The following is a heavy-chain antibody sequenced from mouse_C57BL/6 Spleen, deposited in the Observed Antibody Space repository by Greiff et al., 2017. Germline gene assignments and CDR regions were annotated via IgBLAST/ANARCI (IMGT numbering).Heavy chain of an antibody. Sequence: QVQLQQSGPELVKPGASVKISCKASGYELSSSWMNWVKQRTGKGLEWIGRIYPGDGDTKYNGTFKGKDTLTADNSSSTAYLQLSSLTSEDSAVXFCARAARATFWFAYWGQGTLVTVSA. CDR1: GYELSSSW. J-gene: IGHJ3*01. D-gene: IGHD3-1*01. CDR3: ARAARATFWFAY. CDR2: IYPGDGDT. V-gene: IGHV1-82*01.